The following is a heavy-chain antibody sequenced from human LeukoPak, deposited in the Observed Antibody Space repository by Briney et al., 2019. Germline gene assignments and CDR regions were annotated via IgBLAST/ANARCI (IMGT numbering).Heavy chain of an antibody. CDR2: IYYSGST. V-gene: IGHV4-59*01. D-gene: IGHD3-16*01. CDR3: ARAARGYYFDY. Sequence: SETLSLTCTVSGGSISSYYWSWIRQPPGKGLEWIGYIYYSGSTYYNPSLKSRVTISVDTSKNQFSLKLSSVTAADTAVYYCARAARGYYFDYWGQGTLVTVSS. CDR1: GGSISSYY. J-gene: IGHJ4*02.